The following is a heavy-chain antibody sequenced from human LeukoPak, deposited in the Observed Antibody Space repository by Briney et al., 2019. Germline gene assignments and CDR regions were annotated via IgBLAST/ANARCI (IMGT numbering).Heavy chain of an antibody. D-gene: IGHD3-10*01. CDR1: GGSFSGYY. V-gene: IGHV4-34*01. Sequence: SETLSLTCAVYGGSFSGYYRSWIRQPPGKGLEWIGEINHSGSTNYNPSLKSRVTMSIDTSKNQFSLNLRSVTAADTAVYYCAKVAKYYYGSETYFFFDHWGQGTLVTVSS. CDR3: AKVAKYYYGSETYFFFDH. J-gene: IGHJ4*02. CDR2: INHSGST.